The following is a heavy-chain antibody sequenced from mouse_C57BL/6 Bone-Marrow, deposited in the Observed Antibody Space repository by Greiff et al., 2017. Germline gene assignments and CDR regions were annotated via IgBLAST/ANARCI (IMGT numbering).Heavy chain of an antibody. D-gene: IGHD1-1*01. CDR2: ISSGGDYI. CDR1: GFTFSSYA. CDR3: TRDPFITTVVDYYAMDY. J-gene: IGHJ4*01. V-gene: IGHV5-9-1*02. Sequence: EVQGVESGEGLVKPGGSLKLSCAASGFTFSSYAMSWVRQTPEKRLEWVAYISSGGDYIYYADTVKGRFTISRDNARNTLYLQMSSLKSEDTAMYYCTRDPFITTVVDYYAMDYWGQGTSVTVSS.